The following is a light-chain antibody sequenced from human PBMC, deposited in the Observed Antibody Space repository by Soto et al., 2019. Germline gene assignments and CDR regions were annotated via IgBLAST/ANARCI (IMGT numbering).Light chain of an antibody. J-gene: IGKJ3*01. CDR3: QQRSNWPRP. CDR2: DAS. Sequence: EIVLTQSPATLSLSPGERATLSCRASQSVSSYLAWYQQKPGQAPRLLIYDASNRATRIPARFSCSGSGTDFTLTISSLEPDYFAVYYCQQRSNWPRPFGPGTKLDIK. V-gene: IGKV3-11*01. CDR1: QSVSSY.